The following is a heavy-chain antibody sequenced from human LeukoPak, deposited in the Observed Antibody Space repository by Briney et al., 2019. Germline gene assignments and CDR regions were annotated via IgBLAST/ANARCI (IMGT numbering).Heavy chain of an antibody. J-gene: IGHJ4*02. D-gene: IGHD4-11*01. V-gene: IGHV3-11*01. CDR2: ISSSGTTI. Sequence: GGSLRLSCAASGFTFSDYYMSWIRQAPGKGLEWLSYISSSGTTIYYTDSVKGRFAISRDNAKNSLYLQMNSLRAEDTAVYYCARGIRQYAKSYFDYWGQGTLVTVSS. CDR1: GFTFSDYY. CDR3: ARGIRQYAKSYFDY.